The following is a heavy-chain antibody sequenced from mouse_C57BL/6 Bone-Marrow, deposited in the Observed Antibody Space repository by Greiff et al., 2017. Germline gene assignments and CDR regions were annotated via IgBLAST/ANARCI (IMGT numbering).Heavy chain of an antibody. J-gene: IGHJ2*01. CDR2: IDPSDSYT. CDR1: GYTFTSYW. D-gene: IGHD1-1*01. Sequence: QVQLQQPGAELVMPGASVKLSCKASGYTFTSYWMHWVKQRPGQGLEWIGEIDPSDSYTNYNQKFKGKSTLTVDQSSSTAYMQLSSLTSEDSAVYYCAREDYYGSSYLDYWGQGTTLTVSS. CDR3: AREDYYGSSYLDY. V-gene: IGHV1-69*01.